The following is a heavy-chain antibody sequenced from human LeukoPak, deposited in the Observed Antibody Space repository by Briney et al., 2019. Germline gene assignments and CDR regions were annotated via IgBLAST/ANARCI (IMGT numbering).Heavy chain of an antibody. CDR3: ARGSPRITIFGGGRRYFDY. D-gene: IGHD3-3*01. J-gene: IGHJ4*02. CDR2: IKQDGSEK. V-gene: IGHV3-7*01. Sequence: GGSLRLSCAASGFTFSSHWMSWVRQAPGKGLEWVANIKQDGSEKYYVDSVKGRFTISRDNAKNSLYLQMNSLRAEDTAVYYCARGSPRITIFGGGRRYFDYWGQGTLVTVSS. CDR1: GFTFSSHW.